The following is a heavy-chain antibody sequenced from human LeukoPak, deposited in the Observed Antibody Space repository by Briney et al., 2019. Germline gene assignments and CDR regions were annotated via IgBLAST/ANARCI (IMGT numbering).Heavy chain of an antibody. D-gene: IGHD6-13*01. CDR1: GFTFSNYA. J-gene: IGHJ4*02. CDR2: LSGSGVTT. V-gene: IGHV3-23*01. CDR3: TKVASSSGSAYFDY. Sequence: GGSLRLSCAASGFTFSNYAMSWVRQAPGKGLEWVSALSGSGVTTYYADSVKGRFTISRDNSKNTLYLQMNSLRAEDTAVYYCTKVASSSGSAYFDYWCRGTLVTVSS.